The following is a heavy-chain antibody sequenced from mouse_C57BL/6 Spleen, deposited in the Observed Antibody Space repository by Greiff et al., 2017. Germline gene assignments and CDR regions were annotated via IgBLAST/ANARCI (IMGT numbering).Heavy chain of an antibody. J-gene: IGHJ4*01. CDR2: INPNNGGT. D-gene: IGHD2-4*01. CDR1: GYTFTDYN. V-gene: IGHV1-22*01. CDR3: ARGPYDYERGGYAMDY. Sequence: EVQLQQSGPELVKPEASVKMSCKASGYTFTDYNMHWVKQSHGKSLEWIGYINPNNGGTSYNQKFKGKATLTVNKSSSTAYMELRSLTSEDSAVYYCARGPYDYERGGYAMDYWGQGTSVTVSS.